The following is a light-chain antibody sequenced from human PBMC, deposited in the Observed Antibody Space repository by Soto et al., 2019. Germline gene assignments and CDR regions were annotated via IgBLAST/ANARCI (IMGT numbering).Light chain of an antibody. J-gene: IGLJ3*02. CDR1: SSNIGAGYD. V-gene: IGLV1-40*01. CDR2: GDT. CDR3: QSFDSSLNGWV. Sequence: QSVLTQPPSVSGAPGQRVTISCTGSSSNIGAGYDVHWYQQLPGTAPKLLVSGDTNRPSGVPDRFSGSKSGTSASLAITGLRAEDEADYYCQSFDSSLNGWVFGGGTKLTVL.